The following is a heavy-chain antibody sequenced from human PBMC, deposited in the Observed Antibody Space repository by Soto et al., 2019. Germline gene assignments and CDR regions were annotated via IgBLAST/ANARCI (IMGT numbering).Heavy chain of an antibody. Sequence: PGGSLRLSCAASGFTFSSYSMNWVRQAPGKGLEWVSYISSSSSTIYYADSVKGRFTISRDNAKNSLYLQMNSLRAEDTAVYYCARGADDYSNYEILYGFDPWGQGTLVTVSS. CDR3: ARGADDYSNYEILYGFDP. V-gene: IGHV3-48*01. CDR1: GFTFSSYS. J-gene: IGHJ5*02. D-gene: IGHD4-4*01. CDR2: ISSSSSTI.